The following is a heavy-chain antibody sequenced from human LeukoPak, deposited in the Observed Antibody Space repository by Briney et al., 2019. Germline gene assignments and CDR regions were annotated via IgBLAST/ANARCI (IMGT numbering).Heavy chain of an antibody. J-gene: IGHJ4*02. CDR1: GFTFSSQS. CDR3: ARSWGKLDF. Sequence: GGSLRLSCAASGFTFSSQSMNWVRQAPGKGLEWISHISGSSGTIQYADSVKGRFTDSRDNAKNSLYLQMNSLRDEDTAVYYCARSWGKLDFWGQGTLVTVSS. CDR2: ISGSSGTI. D-gene: IGHD7-27*01. V-gene: IGHV3-48*02.